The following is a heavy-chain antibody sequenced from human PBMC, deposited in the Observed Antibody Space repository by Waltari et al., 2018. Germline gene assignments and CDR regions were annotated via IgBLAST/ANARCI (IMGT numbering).Heavy chain of an antibody. CDR3: AACSTSLNWFDP. V-gene: IGHV3-21*01. D-gene: IGHD2-2*01. CDR2: ISSSSSYI. Sequence: EVQLVESGGGLVKPGGSLRLSCAASVVTFSSYSMNWVRQAPGKGVEWVSAISSSSSYIYYADSVKGRFTISRDNAKNSLYLQMNSLRAEDTAVYYCAACSTSLNWFDPWGQGTLVTVSS. CDR1: VVTFSSYS. J-gene: IGHJ5*02.